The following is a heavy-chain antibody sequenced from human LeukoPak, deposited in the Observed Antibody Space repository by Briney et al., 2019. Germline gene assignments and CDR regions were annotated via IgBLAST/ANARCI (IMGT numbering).Heavy chain of an antibody. CDR3: ASRALGPYYYDSSGYYSYFFDY. CDR1: GGSISSSSYY. V-gene: IGHV4-39*01. Sequence: PSETLSLTCTDSGGSISSSSYYWGWIRQPPGKGLEWIGSIYYSGSTYYNPSLKSRVTISVDTSKNQFSLKLSSVTAADTAVYYCASRALGPYYYDSSGYYSYFFDYWGQGTLVTVSS. D-gene: IGHD3-22*01. CDR2: IYYSGST. J-gene: IGHJ4*02.